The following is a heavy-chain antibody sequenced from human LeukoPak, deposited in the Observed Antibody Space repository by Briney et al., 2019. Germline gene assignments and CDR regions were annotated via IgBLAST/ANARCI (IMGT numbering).Heavy chain of an antibody. Sequence: SETLSPTCTVSGGSISSYYWSWIRQPPGKGLEWIGYIYYSGSTNYNPSLKSRVTISVDTSKNQFSLKLSSVTAADTAVYYCARGTPGAFDIWGQGTMVTVSS. V-gene: IGHV4-59*01. CDR2: IYYSGST. CDR1: GGSISSYY. D-gene: IGHD1-14*01. J-gene: IGHJ3*02. CDR3: ARGTPGAFDI.